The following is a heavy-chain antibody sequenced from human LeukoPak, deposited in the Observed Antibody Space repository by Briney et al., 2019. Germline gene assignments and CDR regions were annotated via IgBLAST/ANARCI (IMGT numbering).Heavy chain of an antibody. CDR3: ARGYSGSSGSYYYYMDV. V-gene: IGHV4-34*01. CDR1: GGSFSGYY. CDR2: INHSGST. J-gene: IGHJ6*03. Sequence: PSETLSLTCAVYGGSFSGYYWSWIRQPPGKGLEWIGEINHSGSTNYNPSLKSRVTISVDTSKNQFSLKLSSVTAADTAVYYCARGYSGSSGSYYYYMDVWGKGTTVTISS. D-gene: IGHD1-26*01.